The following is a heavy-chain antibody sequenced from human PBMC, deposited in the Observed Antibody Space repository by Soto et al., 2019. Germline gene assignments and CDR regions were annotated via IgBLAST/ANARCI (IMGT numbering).Heavy chain of an antibody. CDR2: IYYSGST. D-gene: IGHD2-15*01. CDR1: GGSISNGDYY. J-gene: IGHJ6*02. Sequence: TLSLTCTVSGGSISNGDYYWSWIRQPPGKGLEWIGYIYYSGSTYYNPSLKSRVTISVDTSKNQFSLKLRSVTAADTAVYYCARDLRRGGIYYYYDYGMDVWGQGTTVTVSS. CDR3: ARDLRRGGIYYYYDYGMDV. V-gene: IGHV4-30-4*01.